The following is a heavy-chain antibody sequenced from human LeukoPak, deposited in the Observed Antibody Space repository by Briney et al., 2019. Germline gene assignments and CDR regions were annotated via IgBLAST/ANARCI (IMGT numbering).Heavy chain of an antibody. CDR2: IYTSGST. Sequence: PSETLSLTCTVSGGSISSGSYYWSWIRQPAGKGLEWIGRIYTSGSTNYNPSLKSRVTISVDTSKNQFSPKLSSVTAAVTAVYYCARGVPAAIPLDYGAQEPLVTFS. V-gene: IGHV4-61*02. CDR3: ARGVPAAIPLDY. CDR1: GGSISSGSYY. D-gene: IGHD2-2*01. J-gene: IGHJ4*02.